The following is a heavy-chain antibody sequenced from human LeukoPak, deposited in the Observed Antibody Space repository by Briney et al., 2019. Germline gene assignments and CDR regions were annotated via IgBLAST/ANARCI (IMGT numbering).Heavy chain of an antibody. CDR1: GFDFGAYE. Sequence: PGGSLRLSCAASGFDFGAYEMDWVRQAPGKGLEWVAYFAGSDTTKYYADSVRGRFTISRDNAKNSLYLQMNSLRAEDTALYYCTTLGYHLDSWGQGTLVTVSS. V-gene: IGHV3-48*03. CDR3: TTLGYHLDS. D-gene: IGHD3-22*01. J-gene: IGHJ4*02. CDR2: FAGSDTTK.